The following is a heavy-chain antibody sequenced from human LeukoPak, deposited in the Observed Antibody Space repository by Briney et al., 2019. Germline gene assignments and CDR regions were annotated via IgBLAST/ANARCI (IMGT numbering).Heavy chain of an antibody. D-gene: IGHD3-3*01. CDR1: GFTFSSYA. V-gene: IGHV3-23*01. CDR2: ISGSGSST. J-gene: IGHJ4*02. Sequence: GGSLRLSCAASGFTFSSYAMSWVRQAPGKGLEWVSAISGSGSSTYYADSVKGRFTISRDNSKNALYLQLTSLRAEDAAVYYCAKDIYTYYDFWSGYYTGQFDYWGQGTLVTVSS. CDR3: AKDIYTYYDFWSGYYTGQFDY.